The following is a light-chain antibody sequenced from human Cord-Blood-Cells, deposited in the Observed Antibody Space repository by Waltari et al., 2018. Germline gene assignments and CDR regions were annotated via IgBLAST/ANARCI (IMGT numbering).Light chain of an antibody. CDR2: DAS. CDR1: QDISNY. Sequence: DIQMTQSPSSLSAYVGDRVTITCQASQDISNYLNWYQQKPGRAPKLVIYDASNLQRGVPSRFSGGGSRTDFTFTISNLQPEDVATYYCQQYDNLPLTFGGGTKVEIK. CDR3: QQYDNLPLT. J-gene: IGKJ4*01. V-gene: IGKV1-33*01.